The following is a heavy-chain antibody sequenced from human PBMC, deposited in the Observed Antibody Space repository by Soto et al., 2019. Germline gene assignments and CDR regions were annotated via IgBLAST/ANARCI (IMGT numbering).Heavy chain of an antibody. CDR1: RFAFTGHP. CDR3: ARRVIGSSRAFDI. Sequence: VQLLESGGGLAQPGGSLRLSCAASRFAFTGHPMSWVRQAPEKGLEWVAGISDGGDLTYNADSVKGRFTISRDNSRNTLYLQMNSLRAEDTAVYYCARRVIGSSRAFDIWGQGTMVTVSS. J-gene: IGHJ3*02. D-gene: IGHD3-10*01. V-gene: IGHV3-23*01. CDR2: ISDGGDLT.